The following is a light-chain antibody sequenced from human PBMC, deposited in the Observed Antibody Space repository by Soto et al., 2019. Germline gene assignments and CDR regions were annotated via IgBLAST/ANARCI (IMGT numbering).Light chain of an antibody. J-gene: IGLJ1*01. CDR1: SSDVGHYNL. CDR2: EGS. V-gene: IGLV2-23*01. CDR3: CSYAGSNTYV. Sequence: QSALTQPASVSGSPGQSITISCTGTSSDVGHYNLVSWYQQHPGKVPKLMIYEGSKWPSGVSHRFSGSKSGNTASLTISGLQAEDEADYYCCSYAGSNTYVFGTGTKVTVL.